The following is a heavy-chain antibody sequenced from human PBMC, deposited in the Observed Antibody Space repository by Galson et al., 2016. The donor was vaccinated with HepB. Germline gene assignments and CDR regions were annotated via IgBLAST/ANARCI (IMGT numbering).Heavy chain of an antibody. CDR1: GFTFSGYG. CDR3: ARRHEYCPPVGCSVDY. Sequence: SLRLSCAASGFTFSGYGMHWDRQAPGKGLEWLAADSMDGRRKFYADSVKGRFTISRDNSNNMLFLQMSSLRTDDTAIYYCARRHEYCPPVGCSVDYWGQGTLVSVSS. V-gene: IGHV3-30*03. CDR2: DSMDGRRK. J-gene: IGHJ4*02. D-gene: IGHD2/OR15-2a*01.